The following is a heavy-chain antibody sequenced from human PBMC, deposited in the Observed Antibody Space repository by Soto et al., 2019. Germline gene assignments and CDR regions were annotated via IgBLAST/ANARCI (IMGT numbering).Heavy chain of an antibody. CDR3: AKDRALENQAPYGMDV. D-gene: IGHD3-10*01. J-gene: IGHJ6*02. Sequence: EMQLLESGGGLGQPGGSLRLSCVASPVTVYNFAAMTWVRQAPESGLEWVSTISGRGDHKFYADSVKGRFTISRDNSKNRVDLQMEGLRVEDTAVYYCAKDRALENQAPYGMDVWGQGTTVTV. V-gene: IGHV3-23*01. CDR2: ISGRGDHK. CDR1: PVTVYNFAA.